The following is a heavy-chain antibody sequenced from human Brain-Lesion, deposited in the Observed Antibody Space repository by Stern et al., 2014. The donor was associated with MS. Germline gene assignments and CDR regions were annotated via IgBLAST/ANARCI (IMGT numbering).Heavy chain of an antibody. J-gene: IGHJ5*02. V-gene: IGHV4-39*01. Sequence: QVQLVESGPGLVKPSETLSLTCTVAGGSVSSTSYAWAWIRQPPGKGLEWIGTIYYSGNTYYRPSLKSRLTISLDTSTNQFSLQLRSVTAADTAVYYCAGEEDIRYCSGGSCTGNWFDPWGQGTLVTVSS. CDR1: GGSVSSTSYA. D-gene: IGHD2-15*01. CDR2: IYYSGNT. CDR3: AGEEDIRYCSGGSCTGNWFDP.